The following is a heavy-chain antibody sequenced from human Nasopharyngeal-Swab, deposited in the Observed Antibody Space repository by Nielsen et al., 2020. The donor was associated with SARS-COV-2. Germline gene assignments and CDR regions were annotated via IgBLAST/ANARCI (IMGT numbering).Heavy chain of an antibody. D-gene: IGHD4-17*01. CDR2: ISSSGSTI. CDR3: ARDGDYGDYADFDY. CDR1: GFTFSDYY. J-gene: IGHJ4*02. V-gene: IGHV3-11*01. Sequence: GESLKISCAASGFTFSDYYMSWIRQAPGKGLEWVSYISSSGSTIYYADSVKGRFTISRDNAKNSLYLQMNSLRAEDTAVYYCARDGDYGDYADFDYWGQGTLVAVSS.